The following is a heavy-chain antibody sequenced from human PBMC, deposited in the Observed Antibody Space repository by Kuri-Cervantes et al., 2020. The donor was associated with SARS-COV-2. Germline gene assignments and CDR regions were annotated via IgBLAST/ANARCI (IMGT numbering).Heavy chain of an antibody. V-gene: IGHV3-23*01. CDR3: AKGEEVVGAIRWGPKKYNSYDMDV. Sequence: GESLKISCAASGFTFSSYAMSWVRQAPGKGLEWVSAISGSGGSTYYADSVKGRFTISRDNSKNTLYLQMNSLRAEDTAVYYCAKGEEVVGAIRWGPKKYNSYDMDVWGQGTTVTVSS. CDR2: ISGSGGST. D-gene: IGHD2-2*02. CDR1: GFTFSSYA. J-gene: IGHJ6*02.